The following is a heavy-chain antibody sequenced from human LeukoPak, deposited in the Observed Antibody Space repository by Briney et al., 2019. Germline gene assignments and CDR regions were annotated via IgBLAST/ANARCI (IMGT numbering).Heavy chain of an antibody. D-gene: IGHD3-22*01. CDR2: IIPIFGTA. V-gene: IGHV1-69*13. J-gene: IGHJ4*02. CDR3: ARDPLDYYDSSGEAGYFDY. Sequence: SVTVSCTASGGTFSSYAISWVRQAPGQGLEWMGGIIPIFGTANYAQKFQGRVTITADESTSTAYMELSSLRSEDTAVYYCARDPLDYYDSSGEAGYFDYWGQGTLVTVSS. CDR1: GGTFSSYA.